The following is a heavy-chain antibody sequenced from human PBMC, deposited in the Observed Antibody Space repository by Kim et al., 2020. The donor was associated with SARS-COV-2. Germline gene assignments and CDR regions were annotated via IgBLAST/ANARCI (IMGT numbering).Heavy chain of an antibody. CDR1: GFTFDDYA. D-gene: IGHD5-18*01. CDR2: ISWNSGSI. Sequence: GGSLRLSCAASGFTFDDYAMHWVRQAPGKGLEWVSGISWNSGSIGYADSVKGRFTISRDNAKNSLYLQMNSLRAEDTALYYCAKDLLKDTAMAYFDYWGQGTLVTVSS. J-gene: IGHJ4*02. V-gene: IGHV3-9*01. CDR3: AKDLLKDTAMAYFDY.